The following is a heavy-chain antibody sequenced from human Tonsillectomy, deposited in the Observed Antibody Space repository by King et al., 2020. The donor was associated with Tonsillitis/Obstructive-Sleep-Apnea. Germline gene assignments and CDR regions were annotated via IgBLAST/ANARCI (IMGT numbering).Heavy chain of an antibody. CDR3: ASDIPGTTTGSNYYYYMDV. J-gene: IGHJ6*03. CDR2: INWNGGST. D-gene: IGHD1-7*01. V-gene: IGHV3-20*04. Sequence: VQLVESGGGVVRPGGSLRLSCAASGFTFDDYGMSWVRQAPGKGLEWVSGINWNGGSTGYADSVKGRFTISRDNAKNSLYLQMNSLRAEDTALYYCASDIPGTTTGSNYYYYMDVWGKGTTVTVSS. CDR1: GFTFDDYG.